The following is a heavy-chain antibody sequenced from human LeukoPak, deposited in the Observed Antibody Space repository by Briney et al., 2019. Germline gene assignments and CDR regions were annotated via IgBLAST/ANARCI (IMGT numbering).Heavy chain of an antibody. CDR2: IYSSGST. Sequence: SETLSLTCTVSGDSISSYYWSWLRQPAEKGLEWIGRIYSSGSTDYNPSLKSRVTISVDTSKNQFSLKLSSVTAADTAVYYCAREGLGSSSWYGRGWFDPWGQGTLVTVSS. J-gene: IGHJ5*02. D-gene: IGHD6-13*01. CDR3: AREGLGSSSWYGRGWFDP. CDR1: GDSISSYY. V-gene: IGHV4-4*07.